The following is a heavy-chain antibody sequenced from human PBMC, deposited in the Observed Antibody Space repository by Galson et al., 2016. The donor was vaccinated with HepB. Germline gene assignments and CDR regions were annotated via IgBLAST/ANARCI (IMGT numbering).Heavy chain of an antibody. CDR3: ARYGFPFGLDV. J-gene: IGHJ6*02. D-gene: IGHD3-10*01. CDR2: IKPDGSEK. Sequence: SLRLSCAPSGFSFSRDWMSWVRQAPGGGLEWVANIKPDGSEKFYVDSVKGRFIISIDTAKNSLSLQMNSLRAADTAVYYCARYGFPFGLDVWGQGTTVTVSS. V-gene: IGHV3-7*01. CDR1: GFSFSRDW.